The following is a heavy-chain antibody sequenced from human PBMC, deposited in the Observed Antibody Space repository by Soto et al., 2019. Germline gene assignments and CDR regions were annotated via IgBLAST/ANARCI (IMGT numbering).Heavy chain of an antibody. CDR2: ISGGSRSI. J-gene: IGHJ4*01. D-gene: IGHD3-22*01. CDR1: GFSFSDYS. CDR3: SRDHPDIRNYYIVFDF. V-gene: IGHV3-48*01. Sequence: PGGSLRLSCAASGFSFSDYSMDWRRQAQGRGLEWLAYISGGSRSIYYADSVKGRFTISRDDAQNSLYLQMNSLRVEDTAFFYCSRDHPDIRNYYIVFDFWGHGTLVTVSS.